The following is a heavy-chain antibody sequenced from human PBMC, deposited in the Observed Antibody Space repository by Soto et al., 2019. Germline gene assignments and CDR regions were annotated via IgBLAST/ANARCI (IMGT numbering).Heavy chain of an antibody. Sequence: EVPLLESGGGLEQPGGSMRLSCAASGFTFSSYAMTWVRPAPGKGLEWVSAISVSGGSTYYADSVKGRFTISRDNYKNTLYLQMNSLSVEDTAVYYCATGSSGSYRYYFDSWGQGTLVTVSS. CDR1: GFTFSSYA. CDR2: ISVSGGST. J-gene: IGHJ4*02. D-gene: IGHD3-10*01. CDR3: ATGSSGSYRYYFDS. V-gene: IGHV3-23*01.